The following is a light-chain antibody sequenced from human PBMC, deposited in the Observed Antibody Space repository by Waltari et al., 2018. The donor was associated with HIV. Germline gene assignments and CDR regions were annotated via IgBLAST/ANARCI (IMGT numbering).Light chain of an antibody. Sequence: QSVLTQPSSASGTPGQRVAISCSGSSSNIESNTVNWYQQLPGTAPNLLVYSNNQRPSGGPDRISGSKSGTAASLAISGLQSEDEADYYCAAWDDSLNGWVFGGGTKLTVL. V-gene: IGLV1-44*01. CDR1: SSNIESNT. CDR3: AAWDDSLNGWV. J-gene: IGLJ3*02. CDR2: SNN.